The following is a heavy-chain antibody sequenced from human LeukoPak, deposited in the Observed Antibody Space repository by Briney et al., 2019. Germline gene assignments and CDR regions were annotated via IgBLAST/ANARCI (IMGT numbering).Heavy chain of an antibody. CDR1: GFTFTSSA. J-gene: IGHJ4*02. V-gene: IGHV1-58*01. CDR3: AAGDYYDSSGYYYYFDY. CDR2: IVVGSGNT. D-gene: IGHD3-22*01. Sequence: SAKVSCKASGFTFTSSAVQWVRQARGQRLEWIGWIVVGSGNTNYAQKFQERATITRDMSTSTAYMELSSLRSEDTAVYYCAAGDYYDSSGYYYYFDYWGQGTLVTVSS.